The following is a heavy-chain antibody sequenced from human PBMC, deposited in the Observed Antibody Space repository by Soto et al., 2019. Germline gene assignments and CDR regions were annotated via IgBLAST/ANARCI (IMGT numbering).Heavy chain of an antibody. Sequence: QVQLVESGGGVVQPGRSLRLSCAASGFTFSRSTMHWVRQAPGKGLEWVAVISYDGSKKYYADSVKGRLTISRDNSKNTLYVQMNSLSEEDTGTYYCARDKGDYDFWGSHYYAMDVWGQGTTVTVSS. CDR3: ARDKGDYDFWGSHYYAMDV. CDR1: GFTFSRST. J-gene: IGHJ6*02. CDR2: ISYDGSKK. V-gene: IGHV3-30*01. D-gene: IGHD3-3*01.